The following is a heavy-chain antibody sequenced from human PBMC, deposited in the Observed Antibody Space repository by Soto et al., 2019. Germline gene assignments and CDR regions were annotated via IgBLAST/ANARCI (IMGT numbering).Heavy chain of an antibody. D-gene: IGHD3-3*01. V-gene: IGHV3-33*01. Sequence: GGSLRLSCAASGFTFSSYGMHWVRQAPGKGLEWVAVIWYDGSNKYYADSVKGRFTISRDNSKNTLYLQMNSLRAEDTAVYYCARDQVGYDFWGGSYYYMDVWGKGTTVTVSS. J-gene: IGHJ6*03. CDR2: IWYDGSNK. CDR1: GFTFSSYG. CDR3: ARDQVGYDFWGGSYYYMDV.